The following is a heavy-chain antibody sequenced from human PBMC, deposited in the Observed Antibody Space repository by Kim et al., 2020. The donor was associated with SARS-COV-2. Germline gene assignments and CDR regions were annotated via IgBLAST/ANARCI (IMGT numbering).Heavy chain of an antibody. V-gene: IGHV3-23*01. CDR2: ISGGGAKT. D-gene: IGHD3-16*01. Sequence: GGSLRLSCAASGFTFDSYAMSWVRQAPGKGLEWVSYISGGGAKTYYAGSVKGRFTISRDNSKNTLFLQLNSLRAEDTALYYCSKCPPCWGNDAFDIWGLG. CDR1: GFTFDSYA. CDR3: SKCPPCWGNDAFDI. J-gene: IGHJ3*02.